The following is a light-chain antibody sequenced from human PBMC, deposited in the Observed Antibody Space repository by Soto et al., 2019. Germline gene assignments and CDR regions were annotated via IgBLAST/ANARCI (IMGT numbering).Light chain of an antibody. Sequence: QSALTQPASVSGSPGQSITISCTGTSTDVGGYTYVSWYQQHPGKAPKLMMYDVSNRPSGVSNRFSGSKSGNTASLTISGLHADDEADYYCSSYTSRSTPYVFGTGTKLTVL. CDR2: DVS. J-gene: IGLJ1*01. CDR1: STDVGGYTY. V-gene: IGLV2-14*01. CDR3: SSYTSRSTPYV.